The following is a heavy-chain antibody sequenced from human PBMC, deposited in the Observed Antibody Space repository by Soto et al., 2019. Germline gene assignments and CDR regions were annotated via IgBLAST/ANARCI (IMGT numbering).Heavy chain of an antibody. D-gene: IGHD3-10*01. V-gene: IGHV4-31*03. CDR1: GASINSRSDY. CDR3: ARSSVGFEELKS. CDR2: FFDSGTA. Sequence: QVQLQESGPGLVKPSQTLSLTCIVSGASINSRSDYWTWVRQYPGEGLEWIGYFFDSGTAHYNPSLKSRVTISVDTSKNHFSLNLTSVTAADTAVYFCARSSVGFEELKSWGQGNLVVVSS. J-gene: IGHJ4*02.